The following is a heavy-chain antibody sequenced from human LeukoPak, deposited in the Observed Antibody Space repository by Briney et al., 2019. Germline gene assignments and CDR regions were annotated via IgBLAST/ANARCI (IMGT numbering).Heavy chain of an antibody. CDR1: GFTFSSYW. V-gene: IGHV3-72*01. J-gene: IGHJ5*02. CDR2: IRNAGDGYTT. Sequence: GGSLRLSCAASGFTFSSYWMNWARQAPGQGPELIGHIRNAGDGYTTEYAASVKGRFTVSRDDSKNSLYLQMNSLKPEDTAVYYCVRNHRHWFDPWGQGTLVTASS. CDR3: VRNHRHWFDP.